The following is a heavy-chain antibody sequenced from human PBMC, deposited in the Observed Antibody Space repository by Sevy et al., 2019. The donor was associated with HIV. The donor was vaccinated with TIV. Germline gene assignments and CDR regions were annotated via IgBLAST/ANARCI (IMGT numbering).Heavy chain of an antibody. V-gene: IGHV3-23*01. J-gene: IGHJ4*02. Sequence: GGSLRLSCAAAGFIFNSHSMSWVRQAPGKGLEWVSTISGSGGYTYYADTVKGRFTISRDNSKNTVDLQMDSLRAEDTAVYYCTKRGVVIITGFDYWGQGTLVTVSS. CDR3: TKRGVVIITGFDY. D-gene: IGHD1-20*01. CDR2: ISGSGGYT. CDR1: GFIFNSHS.